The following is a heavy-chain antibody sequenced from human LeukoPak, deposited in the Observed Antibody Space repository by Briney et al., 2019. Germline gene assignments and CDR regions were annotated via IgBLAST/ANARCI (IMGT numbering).Heavy chain of an antibody. J-gene: IGHJ4*02. CDR3: ASYYYDSSGYYPDY. V-gene: IGHV4-34*01. D-gene: IGHD3-22*01. CDR2: INHSGST. CDR1: GGSFSGYY. Sequence: SETLSLTCAVYGGSFSGYYWSWIRQPPGKGLEWIGEINHSGSTNYNPSLKSRVTISVDTSKNQFSLKLSSVTAADTAVYYCASYYYDSSGYYPDYWGQGTLVTVSS.